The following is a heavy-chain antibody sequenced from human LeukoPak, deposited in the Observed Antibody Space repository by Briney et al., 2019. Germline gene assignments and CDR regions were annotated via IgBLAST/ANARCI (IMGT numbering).Heavy chain of an antibody. J-gene: IGHJ4*02. V-gene: IGHV4-61*08. D-gene: IGHD2-8*01. CDR3: ATYYVNGAGRGH. CDR2: NMNT. CDR1: GASVSSGDHR. Sequence: PSETQSLTCIVSGASVSSGDHRGSWIRQAPGKGLEWIGHNMNTYYNPSLKSRVTISIDTSKNQFSLMLSTVTAADTAIYYCATYYVNGAGRGHWGPGTLVTVSS.